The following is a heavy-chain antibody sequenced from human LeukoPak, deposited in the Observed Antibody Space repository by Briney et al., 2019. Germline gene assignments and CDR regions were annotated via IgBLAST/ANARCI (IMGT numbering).Heavy chain of an antibody. J-gene: IGHJ3*02. CDR3: ARGNPSCDSSGYFQINAFDI. V-gene: IGHV1-2*02. Sequence: ASVKVSCKASGYTFTGYYMHWVRQAPGQGLEWMGWINPNSGGTNYAQKFQGRVTMTRDTSISTAYMELSRLRSDDTAVYYCARGNPSCDSSGYFQINAFDIWGQGTMVTVSS. CDR2: INPNSGGT. D-gene: IGHD3-22*01. CDR1: GYTFTGYY.